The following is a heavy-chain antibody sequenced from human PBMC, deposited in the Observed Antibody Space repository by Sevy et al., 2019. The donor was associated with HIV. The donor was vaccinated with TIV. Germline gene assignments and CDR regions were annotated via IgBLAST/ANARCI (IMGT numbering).Heavy chain of an antibody. CDR3: ARDKIYGMDV. CDR2: INSDGRST. V-gene: IGHV3-74*01. CDR1: GFTFSIFW. Sequence: GGSLRLSCTASGFTFSIFWMHWVRHAPGKGLVWVSHINSDGRSTTYADSVKGRFTISRDNAKNTLYLQMNSLRDEDTAVYFCARDKIYGMDVWGQGTTVTVSS. J-gene: IGHJ6*02.